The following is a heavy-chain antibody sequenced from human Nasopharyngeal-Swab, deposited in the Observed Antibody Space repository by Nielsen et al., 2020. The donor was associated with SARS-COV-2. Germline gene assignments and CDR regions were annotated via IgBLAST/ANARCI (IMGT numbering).Heavy chain of an antibody. CDR1: GFTFSSYG. CDR3: AREGIVGATDLSFDY. Sequence: GESLKISCAASGFTFSSYGMHWVRLAPGKGLEWVAVISYDGSNKYYADSVKGRFTISRDNSKNTLYLQMNSLRAEDTAVYYCAREGIVGATDLSFDYWGQGTLVTVSS. D-gene: IGHD1-26*01. V-gene: IGHV3-30*03. J-gene: IGHJ4*02. CDR2: ISYDGSNK.